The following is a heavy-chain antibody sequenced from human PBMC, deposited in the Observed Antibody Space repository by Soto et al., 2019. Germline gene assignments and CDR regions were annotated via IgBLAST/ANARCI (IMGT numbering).Heavy chain of an antibody. J-gene: IGHJ4*02. CDR3: AKVGTTTNIILDS. CDR1: GFTSSNYA. CDR2: IRGSGETT. Sequence: EVELLESGGGLVQPGGSLRLSCAASGFTSSNYAMSWVRQSPGKGLEWLSSIRGSGETTYYADSVKGRVTISRDNDKNTLYLQINSLTAEDTAVYYCAKVGTTTNIILDSWGPGTPVTVSA. D-gene: IGHD1-1*01. V-gene: IGHV3-23*01.